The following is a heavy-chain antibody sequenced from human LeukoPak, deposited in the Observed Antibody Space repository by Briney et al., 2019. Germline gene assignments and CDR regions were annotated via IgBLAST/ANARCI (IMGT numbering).Heavy chain of an antibody. Sequence: ASVKVSCKASGYTFTSYYMHWVRQAPGQGLEWMGIINPSGGSTSYAQKFQGRVTMTRDTSTSTVYMELSSLRSEDTAVYYCARRRVDGYSSSSVAFDIWGQGTMVTVSS. CDR3: ARRRVDGYSSSSVAFDI. D-gene: IGHD6-6*01. CDR2: INPSGGST. J-gene: IGHJ3*02. V-gene: IGHV1-46*01. CDR1: GYTFTSYY.